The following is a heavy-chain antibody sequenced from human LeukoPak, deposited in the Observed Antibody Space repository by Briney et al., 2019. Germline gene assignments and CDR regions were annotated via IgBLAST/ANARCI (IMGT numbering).Heavy chain of an antibody. J-gene: IGHJ2*01. D-gene: IGHD4-17*01. CDR2: ISSRSRDV. CDR3: ASTIVTTVYPPGWYFDL. CDR1: GFIFSSYN. Sequence: SGGSLRLSCAASGFIFSSYNMNWVRQAPGKGLEWVSSISSRSRDVYYADSVKGRFTISRDNTKSSLFLQMGSLRAEDTAVYYCASTIVTTVYPPGWYFDLWGRGTQVTVSS. V-gene: IGHV3-21*06.